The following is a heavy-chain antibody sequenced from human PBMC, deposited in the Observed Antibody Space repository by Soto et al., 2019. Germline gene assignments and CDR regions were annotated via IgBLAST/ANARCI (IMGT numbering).Heavy chain of an antibody. J-gene: IGHJ6*02. CDR3: ASVSGGVLVFSYYCGMDA. V-gene: IGHV1-18*01. CDR2: ISAYNGNT. CDR1: GYTFTSYG. D-gene: IGHD3-16*01. Sequence: ASVKVSCKTSGYTFTSYGISWVRQAPGQGLEWMGWISAYNGNTNYAQKLQGRVTMTTDTSTSTAYMELSSLRSDDTAVYYCASVSGGVLVFSYYCGMDAWAPGSTV.